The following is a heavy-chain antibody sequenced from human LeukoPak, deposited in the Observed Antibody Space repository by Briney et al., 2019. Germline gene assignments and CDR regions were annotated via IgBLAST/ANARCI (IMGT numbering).Heavy chain of an antibody. CDR3: ARVGHLGRKLLSVGYYGMDV. J-gene: IGHJ6*02. V-gene: IGHV1-18*01. Sequence: ASVKVSCKASGYTFTSYGISWVRQAPGQGLEWMGWISAYNGNTNYAQKLQGRVTMTTDTSTSTAYMELRSLRSDDTAVYYCARVGHLGRKLLSVGYYGMDVWGQGTTVTVSS. CDR2: ISAYNGNT. CDR1: GYTFTSYG. D-gene: IGHD1-26*01.